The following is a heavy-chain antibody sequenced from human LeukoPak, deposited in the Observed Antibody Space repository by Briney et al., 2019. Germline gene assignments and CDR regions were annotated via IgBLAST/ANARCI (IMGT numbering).Heavy chain of an antibody. CDR2: ISSSGSTI. CDR3: ARDRRVCSGGSCYWFDP. J-gene: IGHJ5*02. CDR1: GFTFSDYY. D-gene: IGHD2-15*01. Sequence: RGSLRLSCAASGFTFSDYYMSWIRQAPGKGLEWVSYISSSGSTIYYADSVKGRFTISRDNAKNSLYLQMNSLRAEDTAVYYCARDRRVCSGGSCYWFDPWGQGTLVTVSS. V-gene: IGHV3-11*01.